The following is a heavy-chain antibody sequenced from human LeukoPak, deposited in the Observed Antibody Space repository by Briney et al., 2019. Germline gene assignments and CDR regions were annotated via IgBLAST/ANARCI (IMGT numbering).Heavy chain of an antibody. CDR1: GFTFSGYG. CDR3: AKDWVAGGFDY. D-gene: IGHD3-16*01. V-gene: IGHV3-33*06. Sequence: GGSLRLSCAASGFTFSGYGMHWVRQAPGKGLEGVAIIWYDGSNKIYADSVKGRFTISRDNSKNTLYLQMNSLRAEDTAVYYCAKDWVAGGFDYWGQGTLVTVSS. CDR2: IWYDGSNK. J-gene: IGHJ4*02.